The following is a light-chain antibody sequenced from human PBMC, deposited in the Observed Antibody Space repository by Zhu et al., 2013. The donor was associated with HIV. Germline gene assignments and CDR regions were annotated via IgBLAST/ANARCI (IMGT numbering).Light chain of an antibody. Sequence: EVVMTQSPATLSVSPGERATLSCRASQSVSSNLAWYQQKPGQTPRLLIYGASTRATAIPARFSGSGSGTEFTLTISSLQSEDFAVYYCHQYNNWPRTFGPGTKVDIK. CDR2: GAS. J-gene: IGKJ3*01. CDR1: QSVSSN. V-gene: IGKV3-15*01. CDR3: HQYNNWPRT.